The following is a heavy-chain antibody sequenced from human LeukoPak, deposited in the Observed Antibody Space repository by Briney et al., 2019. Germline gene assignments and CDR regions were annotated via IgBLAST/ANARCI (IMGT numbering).Heavy chain of an antibody. D-gene: IGHD6-13*01. CDR3: AKGRTGYIPGF. V-gene: IGHV4-59*08. Sequence: PSETLSLTCTVSGASMSGYYWSWIRQPPGKGLGWIGYIYSSGSTNYNPSLRSRVTISIDTSKTQFSLSLRSVTAADTAVYYCAKGRTGYIPGFWGQGTLVTVSS. CDR2: IYSSGST. CDR1: GASMSGYY. J-gene: IGHJ4*02.